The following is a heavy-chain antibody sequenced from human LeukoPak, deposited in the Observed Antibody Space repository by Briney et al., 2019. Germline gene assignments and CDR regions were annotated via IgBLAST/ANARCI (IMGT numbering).Heavy chain of an antibody. CDR2: VYSGGST. V-gene: IGHV3-53*01. CDR1: GFAVSSNY. CDR3: ARLIRSYNWFDS. Sequence: GGSLRLSCAASGFAVSSNYMSWVRQALGKGLEWVSIVYSGGSTYSADSVKGRSTISRDNSKNTLYLQMNSLRAEDTAVYYCARLIRSYNWFDSWGQGTLVTVSS. J-gene: IGHJ5*01. D-gene: IGHD3-10*01.